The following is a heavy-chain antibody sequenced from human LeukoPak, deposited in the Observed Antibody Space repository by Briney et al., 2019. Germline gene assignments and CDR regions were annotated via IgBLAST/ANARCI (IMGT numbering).Heavy chain of an antibody. J-gene: IGHJ4*02. V-gene: IGHV3-53*01. CDR3: AKFLPTHIVVANYYFDY. CDR2: IYSGGST. CDR1: GFTVSSNY. Sequence: GGSLRLSCAASGFTVSSNYRSWVRQAPGKGLEWVSVIYSGGSTYYADSVKGRFTISRDNSKNTLYLQMNSLRAEDTAVYYCAKFLPTHIVVANYYFDYWGQGTLVTVSS. D-gene: IGHD2-21*01.